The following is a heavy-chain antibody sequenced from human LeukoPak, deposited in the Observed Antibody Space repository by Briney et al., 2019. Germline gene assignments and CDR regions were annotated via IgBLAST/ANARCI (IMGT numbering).Heavy chain of an antibody. CDR2: FDPEDGET. J-gene: IGHJ4*02. D-gene: IGHD6-6*01. Sequence: ASVRVSCKVSGYTLTELSMHWVRQAPGKGLEWVGGFDPEDGETICAQKFHGRVTMTEDTSTDTAYMELSSLRSEDTAVYYCATSHRGSSSFPIDYWGQGTLVSVSS. CDR1: GYTLTELS. CDR3: ATSHRGSSSFPIDY. V-gene: IGHV1-24*01.